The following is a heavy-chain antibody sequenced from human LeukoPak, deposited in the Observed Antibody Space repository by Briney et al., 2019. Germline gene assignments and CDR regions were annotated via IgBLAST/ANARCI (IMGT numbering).Heavy chain of an antibody. J-gene: IGHJ6*02. Sequence: GESLRLSCAASGFTLSSYAMSWVRQAPGKGLEWVSATSGSGGSTYYADSVKGRFTISRDNSKSTLYLQTNSLRAEDTAVYYCAKGRLSGVVVAGYGMDVWGQGTTITVSS. CDR3: AKGRLSGVVVAGYGMDV. CDR2: TSGSGGST. V-gene: IGHV3-23*01. D-gene: IGHD6-19*01. CDR1: GFTLSSYA.